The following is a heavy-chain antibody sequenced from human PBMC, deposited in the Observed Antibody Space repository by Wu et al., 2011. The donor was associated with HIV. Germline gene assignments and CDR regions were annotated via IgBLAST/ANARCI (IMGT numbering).Heavy chain of an antibody. CDR2: INPLFGTT. Sequence: SGDNFVSYTISWVRLAPGQGLEWLGGINPLFGTTKHSQKFQDRLTFTTDESKTTAYMELSSLRSEGTAVYYCARNTDSVATSLYSLGVWGQGTTVTVSS. CDR3: ARNTDSVATSLYSLGV. CDR1: GDNFVSYT. V-gene: IGHV1-69*05. J-gene: IGHJ6*02. D-gene: IGHD5-12*01.